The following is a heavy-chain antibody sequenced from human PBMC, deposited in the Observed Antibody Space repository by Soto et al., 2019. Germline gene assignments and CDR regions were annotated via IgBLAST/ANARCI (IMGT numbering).Heavy chain of an antibody. CDR1: GFTFSNAW. V-gene: IGHV3-15*01. CDR2: IKSKTDGGTT. CDR3: TTLYYDDSSGYYLDC. D-gene: IGHD3-22*01. Sequence: GSLRLSCAASGFTFSNAWMNWVRQAPGKGLEWVGRIKSKTDGGTTDYAAPVKGRFTISRDDSKNTLYLQMNSLKTEDTAVYFCTTLYYDDSSGYYLDCWGQGTLVTVSS. J-gene: IGHJ4*02.